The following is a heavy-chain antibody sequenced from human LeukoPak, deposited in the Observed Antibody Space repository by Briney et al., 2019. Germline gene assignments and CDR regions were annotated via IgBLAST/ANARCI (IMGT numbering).Heavy chain of an antibody. CDR3: AKDTGIVVVVAATDGFDY. D-gene: IGHD2-15*01. Sequence: GRSLRLSCAASGFTFSSYGMHWVRQAPGKGLEWVAVISYDGSNKYYADSVKGRFTISRDNSKNTLYLQMNSLRAEGTAVYYCAKDTGIVVVVAATDGFDYWGQGTLVTVSS. CDR1: GFTFSSYG. V-gene: IGHV3-30*18. J-gene: IGHJ4*02. CDR2: ISYDGSNK.